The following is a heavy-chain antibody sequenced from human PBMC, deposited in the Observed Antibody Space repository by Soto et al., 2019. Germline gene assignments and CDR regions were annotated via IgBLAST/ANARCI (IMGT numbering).Heavy chain of an antibody. CDR1: GGTFSTSA. V-gene: IGHV1-69*12. J-gene: IGHJ6*02. CDR2: IMPVFPTP. Sequence: QVQLVQSGAEVKKPGSSVKVSCKASGGTFSTSAISWVRQAPGQGLEWVGGIMPVFPTPDYAQNFQGRVNLTEDESTTTAYLELTSLRADDTAVYYCARDKDRLQLGGNYYYILDVWGQGTAITVSS. CDR3: ARDKDRLQLGGNYYYILDV. D-gene: IGHD1-1*01.